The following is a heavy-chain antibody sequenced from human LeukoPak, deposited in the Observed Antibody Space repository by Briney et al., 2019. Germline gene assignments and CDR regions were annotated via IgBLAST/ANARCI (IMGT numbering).Heavy chain of an antibody. J-gene: IGHJ6*03. V-gene: IGHV4-59*01. CDR1: GGSISSNY. Sequence: SETLSLTCTVSGGSISSNYWSCIRQHPRKRLQGIGYIYYSGSTTYNPSLKSRVTISVDTSKNQFSLKLSSVTAADTAVYYCARSLGGLRYYYYYMDVWGKGTTVTVSS. D-gene: IGHD3-16*01. CDR2: IYYSGST. CDR3: ARSLGGLRYYYYYMDV.